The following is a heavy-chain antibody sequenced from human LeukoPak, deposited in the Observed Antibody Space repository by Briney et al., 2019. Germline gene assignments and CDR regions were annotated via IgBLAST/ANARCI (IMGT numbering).Heavy chain of an antibody. Sequence: GGSLRLSCAASGCNFYSYGIHWVRQAAGKGLEWVAIISYDGTDKFYADSVKGGFTVSRDNGKNTLDLQMNSLRAEDTAVYYCAKDLSDDHSNSYAMDVWGQGTTVTVSS. CDR1: GCNFYSYG. D-gene: IGHD2-21*01. CDR3: AKDLSDDHSNSYAMDV. J-gene: IGHJ6*02. CDR2: ISYDGTDK. V-gene: IGHV3-30*18.